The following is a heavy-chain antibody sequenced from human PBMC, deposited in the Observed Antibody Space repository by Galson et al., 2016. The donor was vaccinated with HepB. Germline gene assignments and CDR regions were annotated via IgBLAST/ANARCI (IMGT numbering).Heavy chain of an antibody. CDR1: GYSFTTYW. V-gene: IGHV5-51*01. CDR3: ARHGPHDSSGYSFDF. CDR2: IYPGDSDS. Sequence: QSGAEVKKPGESLKISCKGSGYSFTTYWIGWVRQMPGKGLEWMGIIYPGDSDSRYSPSFQGQVTISADKSISTAYLQWSSLKASDTAMYYCARHGPHDSSGYSFDFWGQGTLVTVSS. J-gene: IGHJ4*02. D-gene: IGHD3-22*01.